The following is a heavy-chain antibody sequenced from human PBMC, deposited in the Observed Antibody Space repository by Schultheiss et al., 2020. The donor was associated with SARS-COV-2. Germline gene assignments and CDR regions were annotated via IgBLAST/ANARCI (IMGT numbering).Heavy chain of an antibody. V-gene: IGHV1-18*01. J-gene: IGHJ5*02. CDR1: GYTFSNFG. Sequence: ASVKVSCQASGYTFSNFGISWVRQAPGQGLEWMGWISGYNGDTKYAQKLQGRVTMTTDTSTSTAYMELRSLRSDDTAVYYCARDGVVPAKGYNWFDPWGQGTLVTVSS. CDR3: ARDGVVPAKGYNWFDP. D-gene: IGHD2-2*01. CDR2: ISGYNGDT.